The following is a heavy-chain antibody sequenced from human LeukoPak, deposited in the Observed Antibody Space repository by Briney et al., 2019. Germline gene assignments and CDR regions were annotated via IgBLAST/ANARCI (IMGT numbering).Heavy chain of an antibody. CDR3: ARAPYDILTGYSPYYFDY. D-gene: IGHD3-9*01. Sequence: PGGSLRLSCAASGFSLSNYNMNWVRQAPGKGLEWVSSISETSTYIYYADSVKGRFTISRDNAKNSLSLQMNSLRVEDTAIYYCARAPYDILTGYSPYYFDYWGQGTLVTVSS. J-gene: IGHJ4*02. V-gene: IGHV3-21*06. CDR1: GFSLSNYN. CDR2: ISETSTYI.